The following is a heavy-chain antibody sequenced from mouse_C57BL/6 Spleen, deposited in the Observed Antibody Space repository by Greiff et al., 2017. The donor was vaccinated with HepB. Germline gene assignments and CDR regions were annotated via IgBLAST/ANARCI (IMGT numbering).Heavy chain of an antibody. CDR3: ATGFPYYYGSPYAMDY. CDR2: IYPGDGDT. Sequence: QVQLQQSGPELVKPGASVKISCKASGYAFSSSWMNWVKQRPGKGLEWIGRIYPGDGDTNYNGKFKGKATLTADKSSSTAYMQLSSLTSEDSAVYFCATGFPYYYGSPYAMDYWGQGTSVTVSS. J-gene: IGHJ4*01. V-gene: IGHV1-82*01. CDR1: GYAFSSSW. D-gene: IGHD1-1*01.